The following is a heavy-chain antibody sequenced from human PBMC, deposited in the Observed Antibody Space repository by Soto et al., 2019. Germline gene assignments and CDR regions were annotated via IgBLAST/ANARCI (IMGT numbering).Heavy chain of an antibody. CDR3: AGRTSLASASLNFRELSDYKWIDP. Sequence: QLQLQESGPGLVKPSETLSLTCTVSGDSITNSNYYWGWFRQPPGKGLEWIASSYYIGSTYYNPSLKCRVTTSLDTSNNQFSLNLNSVTASDTAVYYCAGRTSLASASLNFRELSDYKWIDPWGPGTLVTVSS. V-gene: IGHV4-39*01. J-gene: IGHJ5*02. CDR1: GDSITNSNYY. CDR2: SYYIGST. D-gene: IGHD3-16*02.